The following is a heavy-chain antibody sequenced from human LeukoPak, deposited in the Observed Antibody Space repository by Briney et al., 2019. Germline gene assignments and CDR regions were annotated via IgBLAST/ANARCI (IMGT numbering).Heavy chain of an antibody. CDR3: ARGRGWVDH. CDR2: IHDDGYVR. J-gene: IGHJ4*02. V-gene: IGHV3-7*01. D-gene: IGHD3-16*01. CDR1: GFTFSAYA. Sequence: PGGSLRLSCAASGFTFSAYAMSWFRQAPGKGLEWVANIHDDGYVRNYEDSVKGRFTISRDDARSSVYLQLRSLRAEDTALYFCARGRGWVDHWGQGTLVTVSS.